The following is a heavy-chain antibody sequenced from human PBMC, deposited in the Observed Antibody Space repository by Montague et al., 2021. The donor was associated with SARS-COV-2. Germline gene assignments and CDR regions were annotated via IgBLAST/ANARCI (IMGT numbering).Heavy chain of an antibody. CDR1: GGSISSSSYY. CDR2: IYYSGST. CDR3: ARGREYSSSAGFDY. J-gene: IGHJ4*02. V-gene: IGHV4-39*07. D-gene: IGHD6-6*01. Sequence: SETLSPSCTVSGGSISSSSYYWGWIRQPPGKGLEWIGSIYYSGSTYYNPSLKSRVTISVDTSKNQFSLKLSSVTAADTAVYYCARGREYSSSAGFDYWGQGTLVTVSS.